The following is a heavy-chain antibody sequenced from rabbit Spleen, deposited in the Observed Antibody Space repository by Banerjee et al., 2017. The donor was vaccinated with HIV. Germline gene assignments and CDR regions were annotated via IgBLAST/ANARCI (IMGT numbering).Heavy chain of an antibody. Sequence: QEQLVESGGGLVKPGGTLTLTCTVSGLDFSSYYYMCWVRQAPGKGLEWIACINAATGKPVYATWAKGRFTISRTSSTTVTLQMTRLTAADTATYFCARDTSSSFSTYGMDLWGPGTLVTVS. CDR2: INAATGKP. CDR1: GLDFSSYYY. J-gene: IGHJ6*01. D-gene: IGHD1-1*01. V-gene: IGHV1S45*01. CDR3: ARDTSSSFSTYGMDL.